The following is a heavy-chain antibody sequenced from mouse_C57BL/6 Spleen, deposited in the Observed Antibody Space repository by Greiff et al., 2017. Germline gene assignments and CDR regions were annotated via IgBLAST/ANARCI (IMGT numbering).Heavy chain of an antibody. D-gene: IGHD1-1*01. CDR1: GYSITSGYY. Sequence: EVKLVESGPGLVKPSQSLSLTCSVTGYSITSGYYWNWIRQFPGNKLEWMGYISYDGSNNYNPSLKNRISITRDTSKNQFFLKLNSVTTEDTATYYCAREGDYYGSSYPFAYWGQGTLVTVSA. V-gene: IGHV3-6*01. J-gene: IGHJ3*01. CDR3: AREGDYYGSSYPFAY. CDR2: ISYDGSN.